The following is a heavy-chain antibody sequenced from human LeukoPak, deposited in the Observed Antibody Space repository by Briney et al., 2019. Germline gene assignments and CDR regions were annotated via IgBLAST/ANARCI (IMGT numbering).Heavy chain of an antibody. CDR1: GGSISSGGYS. V-gene: IGHV4-31*03. D-gene: IGHD5-24*01. Sequence: PSETLSLTCTVSGGSISSGGYSWSWIRQHPGKGLEWIGYIYYSGSTYYNPSLKSRVTISVDTPKNQFSLKLSSVTAADTAVYYCARVYRWLHYFDCWGQGTLVTVSS. CDR2: IYYSGST. J-gene: IGHJ4*02. CDR3: ARVYRWLHYFDC.